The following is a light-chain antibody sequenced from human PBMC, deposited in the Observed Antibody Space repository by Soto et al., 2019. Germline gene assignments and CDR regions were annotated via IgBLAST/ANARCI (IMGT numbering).Light chain of an antibody. J-gene: IGLJ2*01. CDR3: QVWDSSSDHPDVV. CDR2: YDS. CDR1: NIGSKS. Sequence: SYELTQPPSVSVAPGKTARITCGGNNIGSKSVHWCQQKPGQAPVLVIYYDSDRPSGIPERFSGSNSGNTATLTISRVEAGDEADYYCQVWDSSSDHPDVVFGGGTKVTVL. V-gene: IGLV3-21*04.